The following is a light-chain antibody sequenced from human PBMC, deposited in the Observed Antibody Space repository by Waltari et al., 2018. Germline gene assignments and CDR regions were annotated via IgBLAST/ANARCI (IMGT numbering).Light chain of an antibody. CDR2: DTS. J-gene: IGKJ1*01. CDR3: QKYGTLPAT. CDR1: QSVSRY. V-gene: IGKV3-20*01. Sequence: EVVLTQSPGTLSLSPGERATLSCRASQSVSRYLAWYQQKPGQAPRLLIYDTSTRATGIPDRFSGSGSGTYFSLTISRLDPEDFAVYYCQKYGTLPATFGQGTKVEVK.